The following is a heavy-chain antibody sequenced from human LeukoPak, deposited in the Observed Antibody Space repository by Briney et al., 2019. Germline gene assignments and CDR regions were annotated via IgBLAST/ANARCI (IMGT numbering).Heavy chain of an antibody. CDR2: INHSGST. J-gene: IGHJ6*04. Sequence: PSETLSLTCAVYGGSFSGYYWSWIRQPPGKGLEWIGEINHSGSTNYNPSLKSRITISVDTPKNQFSLKLSSVTAADTAVYYCAERGYSGYDNQRYYYYGMDVWGKGTTVTVSS. CDR1: GGSFSGYY. V-gene: IGHV4-34*01. CDR3: AERGYSGYDNQRYYYYGMDV. D-gene: IGHD5-12*01.